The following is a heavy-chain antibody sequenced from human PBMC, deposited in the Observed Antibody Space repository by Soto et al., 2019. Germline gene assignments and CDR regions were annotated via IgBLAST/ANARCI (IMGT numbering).Heavy chain of an antibody. CDR2: INPLPTSGST. CDR1: GYIFTNYY. V-gene: IGHV1-46*01. J-gene: IGHJ4*02. Sequence: QVQLVQSGAEVKKPGASVKVSCKASGYIFTNYYIHWVRQAPGQGLEWMAIINPLPTSGSTNYAQKFQGRVTVTRDTSTSTVYMELSSLTSEDTAIYYCARDLTAAAYWGQGALVTGSS. CDR3: ARDLTAAAY. D-gene: IGHD6-13*01.